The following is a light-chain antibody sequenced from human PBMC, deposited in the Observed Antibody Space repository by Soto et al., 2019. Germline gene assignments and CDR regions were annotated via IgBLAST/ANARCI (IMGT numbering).Light chain of an antibody. CDR3: MQGTHWPPT. J-gene: IGKJ4*01. Sequence: DVDMTQSPLSLPVTLGQPASISCRSSQALVYTDGDTYLNWFHQRPGQAPRRLIYKVSNRDSGVPDRFSGGGSGTDFTLKIDRVEAEDVGVYYSMQGTHWPPTIGGGTTVEIK. CDR2: KVS. CDR1: QALVYTDGDTY. V-gene: IGKV2-30*01.